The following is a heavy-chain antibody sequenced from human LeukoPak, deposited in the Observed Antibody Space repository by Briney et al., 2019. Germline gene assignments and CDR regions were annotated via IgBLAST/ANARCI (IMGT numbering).Heavy chain of an antibody. V-gene: IGHV1-2*04. CDR3: ARSAEVAGAYDY. D-gene: IGHD1-26*01. Sequence: ASVKVSCEASGYTFTGYYMHWVRQAPGQGLEWMGWINPNSGGTNYAQKFQGWVTMARDTSISTAYMELSRLRSDDTAVYYCARSAEVAGAYDYWGQGTLVTVSS. CDR2: INPNSGGT. J-gene: IGHJ4*02. CDR1: GYTFTGYY.